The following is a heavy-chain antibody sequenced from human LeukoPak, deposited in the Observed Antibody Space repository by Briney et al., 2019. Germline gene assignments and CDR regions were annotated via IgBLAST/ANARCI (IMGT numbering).Heavy chain of an antibody. Sequence: SETLSLTCTVSGGSISSSSYYWGWIRQPPGKGLEWIGSIYYSGSTYYNPSLKSRVTISVDTSKNQFSLKLSSVTAADTAVYYCARGLRLSGYYDYWGQGTLVTVSS. J-gene: IGHJ4*02. V-gene: IGHV4-39*07. CDR1: GGSISSSSYY. CDR3: ARGLRLSGYYDY. CDR2: IYYSGST. D-gene: IGHD3-22*01.